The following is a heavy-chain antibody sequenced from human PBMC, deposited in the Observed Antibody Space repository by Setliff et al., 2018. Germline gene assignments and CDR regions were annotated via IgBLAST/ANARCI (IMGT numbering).Heavy chain of an antibody. V-gene: IGHV4-34*01. D-gene: IGHD6-19*01. Sequence: SETLSLTCAVYGGSFSDYHWSWIRQTPGKGLEWIGKINHSGSSIYNPSLKSRVTISVHTSKTQFSLTLSSMTAADTAVYYCARGGGYNSASYQGGYYYMDAWGKGTTVTVSS. CDR1: GGSFSDYH. J-gene: IGHJ6*03. CDR3: ARGGGYNSASYQGGYYYMDA. CDR2: INHSGSS.